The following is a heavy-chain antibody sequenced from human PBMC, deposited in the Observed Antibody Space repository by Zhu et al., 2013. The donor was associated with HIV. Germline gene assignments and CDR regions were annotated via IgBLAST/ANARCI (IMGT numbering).Heavy chain of an antibody. CDR1: GGTFSSYA. J-gene: IGHJ6*02. V-gene: IGHV1-69*01. Sequence: QVQLVQSGAEVKKPGSSVKVSCKASGGTFSSYAISWVRQAPGQGLEWMGGIIPIFGTANYAQKFQGRVTITADESTSTAYMELSSLRSEDTAVYYCAREGYDILTGYYSGVYYYYGMDVWGQGTTVTVSS. CDR3: AREGYDILTGYYSGVYYYYGMDV. CDR2: IIPIFGTA. D-gene: IGHD3-9*01.